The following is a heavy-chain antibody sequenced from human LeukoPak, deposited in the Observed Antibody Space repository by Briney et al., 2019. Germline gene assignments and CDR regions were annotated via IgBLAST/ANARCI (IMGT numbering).Heavy chain of an antibody. CDR2: IWYDGSNK. CDR1: GFTFSSYA. J-gene: IGHJ4*02. V-gene: IGHV3-33*08. CDR3: ARDREYSYFDY. Sequence: GRSLRLSCAASGFTFSSYAMHWVRQAPGKGLEWVAIIWYDGSNKYYADSVKGRFTISRDNSKNTLYLQMNSLRAEDTAVYYCARDREYSYFDYWGQGTLVTVSS. D-gene: IGHD2/OR15-2a*01.